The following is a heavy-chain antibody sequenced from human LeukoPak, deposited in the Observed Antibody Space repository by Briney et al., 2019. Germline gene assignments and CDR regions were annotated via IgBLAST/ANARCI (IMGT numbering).Heavy chain of an antibody. CDR2: ISSSSNYI. CDR1: GFTFSRYS. D-gene: IGHD6-13*01. J-gene: IGHJ4*02. CDR3: AREPTYSSSWYTSCDY. V-gene: IGHV3-21*01. Sequence: GGSLRLSCAASGFTFSRYSMHWVRQAPGKGLEWVSSISSSSNYIYYTDSVKGRFTISRDNAWNSLSLQMNSLRAEDTAVYYCAREPTYSSSWYTSCDYWGQGTLVTVSS.